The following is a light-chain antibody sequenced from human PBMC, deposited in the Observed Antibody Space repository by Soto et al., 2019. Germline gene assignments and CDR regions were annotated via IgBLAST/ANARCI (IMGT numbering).Light chain of an antibody. CDR3: QQYGRSPAT. CDR2: GAS. CDR1: QSVSNNY. V-gene: IGKV3-20*01. J-gene: IGKJ1*01. Sequence: EIVLTQSPGTLSLSPGERATLSCRASQSVSNNYLAWYRQKPGQAPGLLIYGASNRATGIPDRFSGSGSGTDFTLTISRLEPEDFAVYYCQQYGRSPATFGQGTKVEIK.